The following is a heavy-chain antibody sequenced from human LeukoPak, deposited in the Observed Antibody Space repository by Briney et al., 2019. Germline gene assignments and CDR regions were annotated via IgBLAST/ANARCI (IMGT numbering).Heavy chain of an antibody. CDR3: ARGGVAARPRYFDL. CDR1: GFTFSDYY. Sequence: GGSLRLSCAASGFTFSDYYMSWIRQAPGKGLEWVSYISSSGSTIYYADSVKGRVTISRDNAKNSLYLQMNSLRAEDTAVYYCARGGVAARPRYFDLWGRGTLVTVSS. V-gene: IGHV3-11*04. D-gene: IGHD6-6*01. J-gene: IGHJ2*01. CDR2: ISSSGSTI.